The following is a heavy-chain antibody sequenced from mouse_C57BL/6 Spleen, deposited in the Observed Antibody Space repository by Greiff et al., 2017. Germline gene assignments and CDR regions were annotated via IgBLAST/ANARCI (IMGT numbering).Heavy chain of an antibody. Sequence: QVQLQQSGPGLVQPSQSLSITCTVSGFSLTSYGVHWVRQSPGKGLEWLGVIWSGGSTDYNAAFISRLSISKDNSKSQVFFKMNSLQTDDSAIYYCASHYYFDYWGQGTTLTVSS. CDR2: IWSGGST. J-gene: IGHJ2*01. V-gene: IGHV2-2*01. CDR3: ASHYYFDY. CDR1: GFSLTSYG.